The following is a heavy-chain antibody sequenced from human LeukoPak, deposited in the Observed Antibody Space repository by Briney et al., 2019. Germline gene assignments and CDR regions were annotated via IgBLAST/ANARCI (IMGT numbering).Heavy chain of an antibody. D-gene: IGHD2-15*01. CDR3: ARVSYCSGGSCPIDY. Sequence: SETLSLTCTVSGGSISSYYWTWIRQPPGKGLEWIGYIYYSGSTSYNPSLKSRLTISVDTSKNQFSLKLSSVTAADTAVYYCARVSYCSGGSCPIDYWGQGTLVTVSS. CDR1: GGSISSYY. J-gene: IGHJ4*02. V-gene: IGHV4-59*01. CDR2: IYYSGST.